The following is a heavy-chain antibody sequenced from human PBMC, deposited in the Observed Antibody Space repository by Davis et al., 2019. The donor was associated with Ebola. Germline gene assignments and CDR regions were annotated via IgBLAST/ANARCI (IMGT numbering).Heavy chain of an antibody. CDR2: IYPGDSDT. CDR1: GYSFTSYW. J-gene: IGHJ4*02. V-gene: IGHV5-51*01. D-gene: IGHD5-24*01. CDR3: ARGTDGYNPGGYFDS. Sequence: PGESLKISCKGSGYSFTSYWIGWVRQMPGKGLEWMGIIYPGDSDTRYSPSFQGQVTISTDKSISTAYLQWSSLKASDTAMYYCARGTDGYNPGGYFDSWGQGTLVTVSS.